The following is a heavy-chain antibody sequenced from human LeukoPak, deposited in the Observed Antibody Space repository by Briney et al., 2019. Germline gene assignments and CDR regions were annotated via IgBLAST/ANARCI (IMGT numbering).Heavy chain of an antibody. V-gene: IGHV3-23*01. D-gene: IGHD4-17*01. CDR3: AKDYYGDYTPRAFDY. J-gene: IGHJ4*02. Sequence: GGSLRLSCAASRFIFTNAWMHWVRQAPGKGLEWVSAISGSGGSTYYADSVKGRFTISRDNSKNTLYLQMNSLRAEDTAVYYCAKDYYGDYTPRAFDYWGQGTLVTVSS. CDR2: ISGSGGST. CDR1: RFIFTNAW.